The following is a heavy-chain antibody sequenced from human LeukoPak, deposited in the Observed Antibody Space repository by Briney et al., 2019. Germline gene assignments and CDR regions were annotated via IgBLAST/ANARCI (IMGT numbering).Heavy chain of an antibody. J-gene: IGHJ4*02. CDR3: ARDRGGSGSYHFDY. D-gene: IGHD1-26*01. Sequence: SVKVSCKASGGTFSSYAISWVRQAPGQGLEWMGRIIPILGIANYAQKFQGRVTITADKSTSTAYMELSSLRSEDTAVYYCARDRGGSGSYHFDYWGQGTLVTVSS. V-gene: IGHV1-69*04. CDR2: IIPILGIA. CDR1: GGTFSSYA.